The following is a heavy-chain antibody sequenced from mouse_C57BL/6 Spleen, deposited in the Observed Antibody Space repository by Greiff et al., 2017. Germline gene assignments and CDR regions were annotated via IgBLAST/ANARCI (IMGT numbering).Heavy chain of an antibody. Sequence: EVMLVESGGDLVKPGGSLKLSCAASGFTFSSYGMSWVRQTPDKRLEWVATISSGGSYTYYPDSVKGRFTISRDNAKNTLYLQMSSLKSEDTAMYYCARQGVITTVVAFDYWGQGTTLTVSS. D-gene: IGHD1-1*01. CDR3: ARQGVITTVVAFDY. V-gene: IGHV5-6*01. J-gene: IGHJ2*01. CDR1: GFTFSSYG. CDR2: ISSGGSYT.